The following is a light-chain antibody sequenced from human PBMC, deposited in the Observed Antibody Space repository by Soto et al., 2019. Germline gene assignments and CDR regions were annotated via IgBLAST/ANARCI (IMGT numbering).Light chain of an antibody. CDR2: GVS. CDR3: QQYDDLIT. V-gene: IGKV1-33*01. Sequence: DIQMTQSPSSLSASVGDRVTITCQASQDIRKNLNWYQQKPGKAPKLLIYGVSNLETGVPSRFSGSGSGTDFTLTFTSLQPEDISTYYCQQYDDLITFGGGTKVEI. J-gene: IGKJ4*01. CDR1: QDIRKN.